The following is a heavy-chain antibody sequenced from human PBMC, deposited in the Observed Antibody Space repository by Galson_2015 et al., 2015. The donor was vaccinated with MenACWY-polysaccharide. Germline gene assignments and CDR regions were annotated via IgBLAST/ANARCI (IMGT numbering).Heavy chain of an antibody. D-gene: IGHD3-10*01. CDR2: INSDGGST. CDR3: VGPLGRGGTGAYGMDA. CDR1: GLTFNNNW. J-gene: IGHJ6*02. V-gene: IGHV3-74*01. Sequence: SLRLSCAASGLTFNNNWIHWVRQAPGKGLAWVSRINSDGGSTAYADSVKGRFTISRDNAKNTLFLQMNSLRVEDTAVYFCVGPLGRGGTGAYGMDAWGQGTTVTVSS.